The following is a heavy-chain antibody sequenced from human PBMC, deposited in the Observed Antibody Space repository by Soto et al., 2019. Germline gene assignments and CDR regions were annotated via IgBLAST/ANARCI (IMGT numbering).Heavy chain of an antibody. D-gene: IGHD2-8*02. CDR2: ISYDGSTK. V-gene: IGHV3-30*03. J-gene: IGHJ4*02. CDR3: TGEVASGY. Sequence: QVQLVESGGGVVQPGRSLRLSCAASGFTFSSYGMHWVRQAPGKGLEWVAVISYDGSTKYYADSVKGRFTISRDNSRNTLYLEMNSLRADDTAVYYCTGEVASGYWGQGTLFTVSS. CDR1: GFTFSSYG.